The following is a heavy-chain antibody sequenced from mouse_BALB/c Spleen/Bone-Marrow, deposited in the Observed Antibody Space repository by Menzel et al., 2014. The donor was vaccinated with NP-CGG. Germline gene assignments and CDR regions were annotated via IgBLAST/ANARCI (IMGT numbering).Heavy chain of an antibody. CDR3: ARSRGGFYFDY. CDR2: ILPGSGST. Sequence: VQLQQSGAELMKPGASVKISCKATGYTFSSYWIEWVKQRPGHGLEWIGAILPGSGSTNYNEKFKGKATFTADTSSNTAYMQLSSLTSEDSAVYYCARSRGGFYFDYWAQGTTLTVSS. V-gene: IGHV1-9*01. J-gene: IGHJ2*01. CDR1: GYTFSSYW. D-gene: IGHD1-1*01.